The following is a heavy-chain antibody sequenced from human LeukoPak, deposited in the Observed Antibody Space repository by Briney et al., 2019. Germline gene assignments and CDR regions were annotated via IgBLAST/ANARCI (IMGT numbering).Heavy chain of an antibody. CDR2: IYYSGST. D-gene: IGHD3-10*01. CDR1: GGSISSSSYY. J-gene: IGHJ6*03. V-gene: IGHV4-39*01. CDR3: ARQVSGGWFGELLRTPPPYYYYYMDV. Sequence: PSETLSLTCTVSGGSISSSSYYWGWIRQPPGKGLEWIGSIYYSGSTYYNPSLKSRVTISVDTSKNQFSLKLSSVTAADTAVYYCARQVSGGWFGELLRTPPPYYYYYMDVWGKGTTVTISS.